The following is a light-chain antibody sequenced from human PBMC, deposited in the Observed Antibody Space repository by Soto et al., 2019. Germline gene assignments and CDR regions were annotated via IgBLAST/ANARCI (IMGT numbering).Light chain of an antibody. V-gene: IGKV1-6*01. CDR3: LQDYKYPLT. J-gene: IGKJ4*01. CDR2: AAS. CDR1: QGIKDD. Sequence: AIQMTQSPSSLSASVRDRVTITCRASQGIKDDLGWYQQKPGKAPKLLIYAASSLQSGVPSRFSGSGSGTDFTLTISSLQPEDFATYYCLQDYKYPLTFGGGTNVEIK.